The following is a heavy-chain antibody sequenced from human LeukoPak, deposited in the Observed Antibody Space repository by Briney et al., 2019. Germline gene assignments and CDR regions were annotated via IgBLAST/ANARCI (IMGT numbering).Heavy chain of an antibody. J-gene: IGHJ5*02. CDR2: ISSSSSYT. Sequence: GGSLRPSCAASGFTFSDYYMSWIRQAPGKGLEWVSYISSSSSYTNYADSVKGRFTISRDNAKNSLYLQMNSLRAEDTAVYYCARDRGDNWFDPWGQGTLVTVSS. CDR3: ARDRGDNWFDP. D-gene: IGHD3-16*01. CDR1: GFTFSDYY. V-gene: IGHV3-11*06.